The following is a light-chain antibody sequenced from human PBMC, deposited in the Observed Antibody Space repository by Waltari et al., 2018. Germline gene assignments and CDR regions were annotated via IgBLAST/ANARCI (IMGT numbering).Light chain of an antibody. J-gene: IGLJ2*01. CDR2: DVN. Sequence: QSALTQHHSVSGSPGQSVTISCTGTSSDVGYSDDVSWYQQKPGKSPKVVIYDVNTRPSGVPGRFSGSKSGITASLTLSGLPADDEADYYCCSCAGTCIFIFFGGGTKLTVL. CDR1: SSDVGYSDD. V-gene: IGLV2-11*01. CDR3: CSCAGTCIFIF.